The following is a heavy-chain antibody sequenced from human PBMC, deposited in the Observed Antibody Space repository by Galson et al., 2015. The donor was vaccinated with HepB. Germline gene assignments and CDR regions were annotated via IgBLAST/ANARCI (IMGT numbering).Heavy chain of an antibody. Sequence: SVKVSCKASGYMFTSYGITWVRQAPGQGLEWMGWISTYNSNTKYAQKVQGRVTMTADTSTSTVYMELMSLRSDDTAVYYCARSTVTSSSDWFDPWGQGTLVTVSS. CDR3: ARSTVTSSSDWFDP. CDR1: GYMFTSYG. D-gene: IGHD4-11*01. CDR2: ISTYNSNT. J-gene: IGHJ5*02. V-gene: IGHV1-18*01.